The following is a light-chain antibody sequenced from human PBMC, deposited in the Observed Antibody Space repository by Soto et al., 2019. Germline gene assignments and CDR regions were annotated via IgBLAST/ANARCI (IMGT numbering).Light chain of an antibody. Sequence: DIQMTQSPSSLSASVGDRVTITCQASQDISNYLNWYQQKPGKAPKLLIYKASTLKSGVPSRFSGSGSGTEFTLTISSLQPEDVATYYCQKYNSAPRTFGQGTKVDIK. J-gene: IGKJ1*01. CDR2: KAS. CDR1: QDISNY. CDR3: QKYNSAPRT. V-gene: IGKV1-27*01.